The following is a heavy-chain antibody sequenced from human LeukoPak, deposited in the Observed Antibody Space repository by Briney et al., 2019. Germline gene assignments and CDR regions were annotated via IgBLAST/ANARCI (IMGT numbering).Heavy chain of an antibody. V-gene: IGHV2-5*02. Sequence: SGPTLVRPTQTLTVTCTFSGFSLTTPTVGVAWIRQPPGKALEWLAVVYWDDDRRYSPSLRSRLTITKDTSKNQVVLTMTNMDPVDTGTYYRAHIMITYGGVTAQDAFDVWGQGAMVTV. J-gene: IGHJ3*01. CDR2: VYWDDDR. D-gene: IGHD3-16*01. CDR3: AHIMITYGGVTAQDAFDV. CDR1: GFSLTTPTVG.